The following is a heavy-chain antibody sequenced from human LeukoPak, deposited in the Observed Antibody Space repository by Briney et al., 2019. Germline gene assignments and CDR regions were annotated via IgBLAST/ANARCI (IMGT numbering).Heavy chain of an antibody. Sequence: SETLSLTCTVSGGSISSGGYYWSWIRQHPGKGLEWIGYIYYSGSTYYNPSLKSRVTMSVDTSKNQFSLKLSSVTAADTAVYYCARLGYCSGGSCYYYYYGMDVWGQGTTVTVSS. CDR1: GGSISSGGYY. D-gene: IGHD2-15*01. CDR2: IYYSGST. J-gene: IGHJ6*02. V-gene: IGHV4-31*03. CDR3: ARLGYCSGGSCYYYYYGMDV.